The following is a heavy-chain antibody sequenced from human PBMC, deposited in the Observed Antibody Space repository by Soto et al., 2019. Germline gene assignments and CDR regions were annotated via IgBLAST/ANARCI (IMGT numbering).Heavy chain of an antibody. CDR2: ISGSGGST. J-gene: IGHJ6*03. V-gene: IGHV3-23*01. CDR1: GFPFSSYA. CDR3: AKATSSSLYYYYYMDV. D-gene: IGHD6-13*01. Sequence: GGSLRLSCAASGFPFSSYAMSWVRQAPGKGLEWVSAISGSGGSTYYADSVKGRFTISRDNSKNTLYLQMNSLRAEDTAVYYCAKATSSSLYYYYYMDVWGKGTTVTVSS.